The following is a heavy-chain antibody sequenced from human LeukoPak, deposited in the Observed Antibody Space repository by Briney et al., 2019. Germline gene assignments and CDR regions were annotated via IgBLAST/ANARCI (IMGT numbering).Heavy chain of an antibody. V-gene: IGHV4-34*01. CDR1: GGSISSYY. CDR2: INHSGST. D-gene: IGHD2-2*01. CDR3: ARGTRYCSSTSRKNFDY. J-gene: IGHJ4*02. Sequence: SETLSLTCTVSGGSISSYYWSWIRQPPGKGLEWIGEINHSGSTNYNPSLKSRVTISVDTSKNQFSLKLSSVTAADTAVYYCARGTRYCSSTSRKNFDYWGQGTLVTVSS.